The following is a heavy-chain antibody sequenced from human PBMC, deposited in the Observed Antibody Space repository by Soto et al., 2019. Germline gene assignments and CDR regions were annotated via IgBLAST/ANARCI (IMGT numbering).Heavy chain of an antibody. V-gene: IGHV4-59*12. Sequence: SETLSLTCTVSGGSISSYYWSWIRQPPGKGLEWIGYIYYSGSTNYNPSLKSRVTISVDTSKNQFSLKLSSVTAADTAVYYCARSVRGVINLNAFDIWGQGTMVTVSS. J-gene: IGHJ3*02. CDR2: IYYSGST. CDR1: GGSISSYY. D-gene: IGHD3-10*01. CDR3: ARSVRGVINLNAFDI.